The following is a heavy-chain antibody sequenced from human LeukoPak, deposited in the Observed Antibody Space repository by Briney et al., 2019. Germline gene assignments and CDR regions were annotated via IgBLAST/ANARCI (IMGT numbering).Heavy chain of an antibody. CDR2: IIPIFGTA. V-gene: IGHV1-69*13. D-gene: IGHD6-19*01. CDR1: GGTFSSYA. Sequence: SVTVSCKASGGTFSSYAISWVRQAPGQGLEWMGGIIPIFGTANYAQKFQGRVTITADESTSTAYMELSSLRSEDTAVYYCARTYSSGFDWFDPWGQGTLVTVSS. J-gene: IGHJ5*02. CDR3: ARTYSSGFDWFDP.